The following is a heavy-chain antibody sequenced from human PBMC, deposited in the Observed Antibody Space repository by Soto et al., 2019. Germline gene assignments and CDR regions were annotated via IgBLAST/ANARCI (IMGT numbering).Heavy chain of an antibody. CDR2: IYYSGST. Sequence: SETLSLTCTVSGGSISSGDYYWSWIRQPPGKGLEWIGYIYYSGSTYYNPSLKSRVTISVDTSKNQFSLKLSSVTAADTAVYYCASLRGYDSSGLVDYWGPGTLVTVPQ. CDR1: GGSISSGDYY. J-gene: IGHJ4*02. D-gene: IGHD3-22*01. V-gene: IGHV4-30-4*01. CDR3: ASLRGYDSSGLVDY.